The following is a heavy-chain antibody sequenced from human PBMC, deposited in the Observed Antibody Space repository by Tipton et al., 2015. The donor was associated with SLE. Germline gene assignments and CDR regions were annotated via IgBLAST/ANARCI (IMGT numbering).Heavy chain of an antibody. CDR3: ARGGGNANWYFDL. CDR2: INYSGST. J-gene: IGHJ2*01. V-gene: IGHV4-59*12. Sequence: TLSLTCTVSGGSISSYYWSWIRQPPGKGLEWIGEINYSGSTNYNPSLKSRVTISIGTSKNQLSLELSSVTAADTAVYYCARGGGNANWYFDLWGRGTLVTVSS. D-gene: IGHD4-23*01. CDR1: GGSISSYY.